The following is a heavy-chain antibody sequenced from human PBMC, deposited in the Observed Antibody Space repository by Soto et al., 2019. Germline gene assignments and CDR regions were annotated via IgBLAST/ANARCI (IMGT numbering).Heavy chain of an antibody. Sequence: GGSLRLSCAASGFTFSSYSMNWVRQAPGKGLEWVSSISSSSSYIYYADSVKGRFTISRDNAKNSLHLQMNSLRAEDTAVYYCARVDPRLGYGMDVWGQGTTVTVSS. V-gene: IGHV3-21*01. CDR3: ARVDPRLGYGMDV. J-gene: IGHJ6*02. CDR2: ISSSSSYI. D-gene: IGHD7-27*01. CDR1: GFTFSSYS.